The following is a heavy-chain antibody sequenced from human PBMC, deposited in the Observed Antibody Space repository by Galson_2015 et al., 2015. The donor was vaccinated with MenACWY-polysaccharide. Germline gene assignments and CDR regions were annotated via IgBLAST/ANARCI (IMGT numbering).Heavy chain of an antibody. CDR1: GFTFGNAS. Sequence: ALRLSCATAGFTFGNASMSWGRQAPGQGPGWVGRIKSKYNGGTTDYAAPVKGRCSISRDDSQSTAYLQMNSLRTDDTGIYYCTTWGRDVYWGQGTVVTVSP. CDR3: TTWGRDVY. V-gene: IGHV3-15*01. CDR2: IKSKYNGGTT. D-gene: IGHD3-10*01. J-gene: IGHJ4*02.